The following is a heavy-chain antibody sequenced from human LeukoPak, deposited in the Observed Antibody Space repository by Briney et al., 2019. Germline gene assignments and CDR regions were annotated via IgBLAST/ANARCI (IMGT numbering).Heavy chain of an antibody. Sequence: SETLSLTCAVYGGSFSGYYWSWIRQPPGKGLEWIGEINHSGSTNYNPSLKSRVTISVDTSKNQFSLKLSSVTAAGTAVYYCARVRYSSGSYDYWGQGTLVTVSS. CDR3: ARVRYSSGSYDY. CDR2: INHSGST. J-gene: IGHJ4*02. CDR1: GGSFSGYY. V-gene: IGHV4-34*01. D-gene: IGHD6-19*01.